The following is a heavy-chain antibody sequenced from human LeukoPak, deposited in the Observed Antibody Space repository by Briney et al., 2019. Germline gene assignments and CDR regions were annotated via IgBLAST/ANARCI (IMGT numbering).Heavy chain of an antibody. J-gene: IGHJ4*02. Sequence: SQTLSLTCTVSGGSISSCYWSWLRQPPGKGLECIGYIYYSGSTNYNPSLRSRVTMSVDTSRNQFSLKLSSVTAADTAVYYCARYSNYCVDYWGQGTLVTVSS. CDR1: GGSISSCY. D-gene: IGHD4-11*01. CDR2: IYYSGST. V-gene: IGHV4-59*01. CDR3: ARYSNYCVDY.